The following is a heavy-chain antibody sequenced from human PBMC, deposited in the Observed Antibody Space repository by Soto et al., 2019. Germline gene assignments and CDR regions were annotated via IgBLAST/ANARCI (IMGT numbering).Heavy chain of an antibody. J-gene: IGHJ4*02. Sequence: ASVKVSCKASGYPFTKYAVHWVRQAPGQRFEWMGWIDAGNGKTKYLQKLQGRVTITRDTSASTAYMELSGLRSDDTALYFCARGRWTPASADYYLDYWGQGTQVTVSS. D-gene: IGHD1-1*01. CDR3: ARGRWTPASADYYLDY. V-gene: IGHV1-3*01. CDR1: GYPFTKYA. CDR2: IDAGNGKT.